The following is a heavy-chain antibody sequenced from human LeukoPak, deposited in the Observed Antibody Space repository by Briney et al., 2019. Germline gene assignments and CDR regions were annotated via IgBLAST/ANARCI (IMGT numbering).Heavy chain of an antibody. CDR3: ARTLRITLIVVAPDAFDI. Sequence: SVKVSCKASGGTFSSYAISWVRQAPGQGLEWMGRIIPIFGTANYAQKFQGRVTITTDESTSTAYMELSSLRSEDTAVYYCARTLRITLIVVAPDAFDIWGQGTMVTVSS. D-gene: IGHD3-22*01. CDR1: GGTFSSYA. CDR2: IIPIFGTA. V-gene: IGHV1-69*05. J-gene: IGHJ3*02.